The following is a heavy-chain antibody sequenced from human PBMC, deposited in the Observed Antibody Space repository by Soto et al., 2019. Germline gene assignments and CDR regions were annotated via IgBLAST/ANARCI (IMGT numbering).Heavy chain of an antibody. V-gene: IGHV1-69*13. CDR1: GGTFSSYA. CDR3: ATKRDYYDSSGYYYDYFDY. Sequence: GASVKVSCKASGGTFSSYAISWVRQAPGKGLEWMGGIIPIFGTANYAQKFQGRVTITADESTSTAYMELSSLRSEDTAVYYCATKRDYYDSSGYYYDYFDYWGQGTLVTVSS. CDR2: IIPIFGTA. J-gene: IGHJ4*02. D-gene: IGHD3-22*01.